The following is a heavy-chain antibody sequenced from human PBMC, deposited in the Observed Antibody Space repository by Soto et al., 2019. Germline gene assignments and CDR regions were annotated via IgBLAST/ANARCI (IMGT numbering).Heavy chain of an antibody. CDR2: IDYSGTA. D-gene: IGHD2-2*01. J-gene: IGHJ4*02. CDR3: ARIPGRHLDY. CDR1: SGSISVTNVF. V-gene: IGHV4-39*01. Sequence: SETLSLTCTVSSGSISVTNVFWGWFRQPPGKGLEWIGNIDYSGTAYFSPSLATRVTFHVDTSKNQFSLTLYSVTAADTAVYYCARIPGRHLDYWGQGILVTVST.